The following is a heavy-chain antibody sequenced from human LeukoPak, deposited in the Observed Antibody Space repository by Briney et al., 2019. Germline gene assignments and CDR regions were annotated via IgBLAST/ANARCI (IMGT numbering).Heavy chain of an antibody. J-gene: IGHJ4*02. D-gene: IGHD6-19*01. V-gene: IGHV4-39*01. CDR1: GGSISSSSYY. CDR3: ARHAGAGFDY. CDR2: IYYSGST. Sequence: PSETLSLTCTVSGGSISSSSYYWGWIRQPPGKGLEGIGSIYYSGSTYYNPSLKSRVTISVDTSKRQFSLNLRSVTAADTAVYYCARHAGAGFDYWGQGTLVTVSS.